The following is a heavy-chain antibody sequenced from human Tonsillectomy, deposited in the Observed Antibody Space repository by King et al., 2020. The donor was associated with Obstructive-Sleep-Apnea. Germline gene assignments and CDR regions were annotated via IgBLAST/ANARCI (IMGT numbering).Heavy chain of an antibody. CDR2: IYHSGST. D-gene: IGHD3-9*01. J-gene: IGHJ4*02. V-gene: IGHV4-30-2*01. CDR3: ARGGILTGYYFDY. Sequence: QLQESGSGLVKPSQTLSLTCAVSGGSISSGGYSWSWIRQPPGKGLEWIGYIYHSGSTYYNPSLKSRVTISVDRSKNQFSLKLSSVTAADTAVYYCARGGILTGYYFDYWGQGTLVTVSS. CDR1: GGSISSGGYS.